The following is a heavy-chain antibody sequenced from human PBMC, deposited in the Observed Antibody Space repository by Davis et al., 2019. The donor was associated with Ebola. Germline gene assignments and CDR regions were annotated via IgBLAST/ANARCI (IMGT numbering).Heavy chain of an antibody. CDR2: IYYSGST. J-gene: IGHJ5*02. V-gene: IGHV4-30-4*07. Sequence: SETLSLTCAVSGGSISSCGYSWSWIRQPPGKGLEWIGYIYYSGSTYYNPSLKSRVTISVDTSKNQFSLKLSSVTAADTAVYYCARVWGCSGGSCYSGWFDPWGQGTLVTVSS. CDR3: ARVWGCSGGSCYSGWFDP. D-gene: IGHD2-15*01. CDR1: GGSISSCGYS.